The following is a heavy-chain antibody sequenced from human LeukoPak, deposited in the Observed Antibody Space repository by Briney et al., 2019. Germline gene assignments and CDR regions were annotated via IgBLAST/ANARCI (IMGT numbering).Heavy chain of an antibody. CDR2: ISSSSSYI. J-gene: IGHJ6*02. CDR1: GFTFSSYS. D-gene: IGHD2-8*01. V-gene: IGHV3-21*01. Sequence: GGSLRLSCAASGFTFSSYSMNWVRQAPGKGLEWVSSISSSSSYIYYADSVKGRFTISRDNAKNSLYLQMNSLRAEDTAVYYCARAQQMVLPYYYYGMDVWGQGTTVTVSS. CDR3: ARAQQMVLPYYYYGMDV.